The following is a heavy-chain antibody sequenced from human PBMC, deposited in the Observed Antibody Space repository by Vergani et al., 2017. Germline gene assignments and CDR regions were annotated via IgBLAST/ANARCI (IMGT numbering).Heavy chain of an antibody. D-gene: IGHD2-2*01. V-gene: IGHV3-30*02. CDR1: GFTFSSYG. J-gene: IGHJ6*02. Sequence: QVQLVESGGGVVQPGGSLRLSCAASGFTFSSYGMHWVRQAPGKGLEWVAFIRYDGSNKYYVDSVKGRFTISRDNSKNTLYLQMNSLRAEDTAVYYCAKVVVVVPAGRQGYYGMDVWGQGTTVTVSS. CDR3: AKVVVVVPAGRQGYYGMDV. CDR2: IRYDGSNK.